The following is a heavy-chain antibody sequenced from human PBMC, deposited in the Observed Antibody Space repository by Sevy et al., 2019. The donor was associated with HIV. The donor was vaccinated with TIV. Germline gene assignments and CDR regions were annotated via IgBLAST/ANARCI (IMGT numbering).Heavy chain of an antibody. J-gene: IGHJ6*02. CDR3: ARGGNNWNYASYYYYGMDV. CDR2: IYSGGST. CDR1: GFTVSSNY. Sequence: GGSLRLSCAASGFTVSSNYMSWVRQAPGKGLEWVSVIYSGGSTYYADSVKGRFTISRDNTKNTLYLHMNSLRAEGTAVYYCARGGNNWNYASYYYYGMDVWGQGTTVTVSS. D-gene: IGHD1-7*01. V-gene: IGHV3-53*01.